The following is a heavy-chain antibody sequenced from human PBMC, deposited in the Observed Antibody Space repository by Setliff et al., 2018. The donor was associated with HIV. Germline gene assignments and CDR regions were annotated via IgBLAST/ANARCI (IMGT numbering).Heavy chain of an antibody. CDR3: ARVALSVTRTSRQAFDI. D-gene: IGHD2-8*01. J-gene: IGHJ3*02. Sequence: SETLSLTCTVSGGSKSSSSNYWGWIRQPPGKGLEWIGNMHYSGTAYYNPSLRSRVKISVDTSKNELSLNLRSVTAADTAVYYCARVALSVTRTSRQAFDIWGPGTMVTVSS. V-gene: IGHV4-39*07. CDR1: GGSKSSSSNY. CDR2: MHYSGTA.